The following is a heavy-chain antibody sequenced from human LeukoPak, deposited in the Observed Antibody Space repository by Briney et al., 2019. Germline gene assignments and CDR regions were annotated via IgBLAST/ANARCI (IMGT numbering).Heavy chain of an antibody. CDR3: ARKRGSFVFDY. Sequence: ASVKVSCKASGYTFTSYYMHWVRQAPGQGLEWMGIINPSGGITSYAQKFQGRVTVTRDTSTRTVYMELSSLRSEDTAVYYCARKRGSFVFDYWGQGTLVTVSS. CDR2: INPSGGIT. D-gene: IGHD1-26*01. CDR1: GYTFTSYY. J-gene: IGHJ4*02. V-gene: IGHV1-46*01.